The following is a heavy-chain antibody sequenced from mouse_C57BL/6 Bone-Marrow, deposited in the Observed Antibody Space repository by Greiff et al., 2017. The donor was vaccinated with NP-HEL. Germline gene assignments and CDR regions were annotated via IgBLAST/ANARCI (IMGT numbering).Heavy chain of an antibody. V-gene: IGHV14-2*01. CDR1: GFNIKDYY. CDR2: IDPEDGET. J-gene: IGHJ2*01. Sequence: EVQLQQSGAELVKPGASVKLSCTASGFNIKDYYMHWVKQRTEQGLEWIGRIDPEDGETKYAPNFQGKATITADTSSNTTYLQLSSLTSEDTAVYYCARGGYYGDYFDYGGQGTTLTVSS. D-gene: IGHD2-3*01. CDR3: ARGGYYGDYFDY.